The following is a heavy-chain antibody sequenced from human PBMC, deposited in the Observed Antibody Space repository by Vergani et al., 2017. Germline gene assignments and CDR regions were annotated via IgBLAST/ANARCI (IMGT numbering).Heavy chain of an antibody. D-gene: IGHD3-3*01. CDR2: IYYSGST. Sequence: QVQLQESGPGLVKPSQTLSLTCTVSGGSISSGGYYWSWIRQHPGKGLEWIGYIYYSGSTNYNPSLKSRVTISVDTSKNQFSLKLSSVTAADTAVYYCASGSLWSQLYYYGMDVWGQGTTVTVSS. CDR1: GGSISSGGYY. J-gene: IGHJ6*02. V-gene: IGHV4-31*03. CDR3: ASGSLWSQLYYYGMDV.